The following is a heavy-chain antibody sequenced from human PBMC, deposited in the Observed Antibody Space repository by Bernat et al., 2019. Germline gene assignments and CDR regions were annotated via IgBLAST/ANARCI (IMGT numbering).Heavy chain of an antibody. CDR1: GFTFSSYG. CDR2: IWYDGSNK. D-gene: IGHD1-20*01. Sequence: GRGGESGGGVVQPGGSLGLSCAASGFTFSSYGMHWVRQAPGKGLEWVAVIWYDGSNKYYADSVKGRFTISRDNSKNTLYLKMNSLRAEDTAVYYFARVIGWCVYNWNDEKAFEVWGQGTMVTVSS. J-gene: IGHJ3*01. V-gene: IGHV3-33*01. CDR3: ARVIGWCVYNWNDEKAFEV.